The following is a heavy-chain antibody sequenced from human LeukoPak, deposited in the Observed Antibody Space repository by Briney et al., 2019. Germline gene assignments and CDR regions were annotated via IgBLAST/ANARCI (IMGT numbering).Heavy chain of an antibody. V-gene: IGHV4-39*01. CDR1: GGSISSSSYY. J-gene: IGHJ3*02. D-gene: IGHD3-10*01. CDR3: ARRGWFGENDAFDI. CDR2: IYYSGST. Sequence: TSETLSLTCTVSGGSISSSSYYWGWIRQPPGKGLEWIGSIYYSGSTYYNPSLKSRVTISVDTSKNQFSLKLSSVTAADTAVYYCARRGWFGENDAFDIWGQGTMVTVSS.